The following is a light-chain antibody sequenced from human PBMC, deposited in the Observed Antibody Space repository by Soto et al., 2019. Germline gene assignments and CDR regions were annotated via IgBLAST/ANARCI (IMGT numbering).Light chain of an antibody. CDR3: QQYSSYPWT. CDR1: QTISTW. V-gene: IGKV1-5*01. Sequence: DIQMTQSPSTLSASVGDRVSITCRASQTISTWSAWYQQRPGKAPRLLIYDASTLESGVPSTFSGSVSGTEFTLTITSLQPDDYATYYCQQYSSYPWTFGHGTRVEIK. CDR2: DAS. J-gene: IGKJ1*01.